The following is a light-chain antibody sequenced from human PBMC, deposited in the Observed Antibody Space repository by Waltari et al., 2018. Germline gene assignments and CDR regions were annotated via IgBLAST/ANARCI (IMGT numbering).Light chain of an antibody. CDR3: QQRSNWRT. Sequence: EIVLTQSPATLSSSPRASAPLSCRASQSVSSYLAWYQQKPGQGPRLLIYDASNRATGIPARFSGSGSGTDFTLTISSLEPEDFAVYYCQQRSNWRTFCQGTKVEIK. CDR2: DAS. V-gene: IGKV3-11*01. CDR1: QSVSSY. J-gene: IGKJ1*01.